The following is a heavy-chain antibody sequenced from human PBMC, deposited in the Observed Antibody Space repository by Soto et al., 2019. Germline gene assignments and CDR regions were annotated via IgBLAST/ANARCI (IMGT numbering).Heavy chain of an antibody. Sequence: SETLSLTCTVSGGSISSYYWSWIRQPPGKGLEWIGYIYYSGSTNYNPSLKSRVTISVDTSKNQFSLKLSSVTAADTAVYYCARSDYGDSYVDYWGQGTLVTVSS. CDR2: IYYSGST. D-gene: IGHD4-17*01. J-gene: IGHJ4*02. CDR3: ARSDYGDSYVDY. V-gene: IGHV4-59*01. CDR1: GGSISSYY.